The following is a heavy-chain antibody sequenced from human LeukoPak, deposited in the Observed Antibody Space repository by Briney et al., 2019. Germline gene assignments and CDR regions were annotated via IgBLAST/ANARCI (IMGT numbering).Heavy chain of an antibody. CDR2: ISSSGTTI. V-gene: IGHV3-48*03. J-gene: IGHJ5*02. D-gene: IGHD2-15*01. CDR1: GFTLSSYE. Sequence: PGGSLRLSCAASGFTLSSYEMNWVRQAPGKGLEWVSYISSSGTTIYYADSVKGRFTISRDNAKNSLYLQMNSLRAEDTAVYYCARVGVVVAATGNLRFDPWGQGTLVTVSS. CDR3: ARVGVVVAATGNLRFDP.